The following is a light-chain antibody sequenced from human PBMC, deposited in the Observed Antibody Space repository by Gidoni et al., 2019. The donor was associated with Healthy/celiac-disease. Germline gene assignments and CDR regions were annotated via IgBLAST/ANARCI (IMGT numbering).Light chain of an antibody. CDR3: CSYAGSSTLV. J-gene: IGLJ2*01. V-gene: IGLV2-23*02. CDR1: SSDVGSYNL. Sequence: QPALIHPPPVSGSPGQTITISCTGTSSDVGSYNLVSWYQQHPGKAPKLMIYEVSKRPSGVSNRFSGSKSGNTASLTISGLQAEDEADYYCCSYAGSSTLVFGGGTKLTVL. CDR2: EVS.